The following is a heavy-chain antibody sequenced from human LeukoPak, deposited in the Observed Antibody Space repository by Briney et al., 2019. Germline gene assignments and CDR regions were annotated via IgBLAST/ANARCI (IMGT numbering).Heavy chain of an antibody. J-gene: IGHJ6*03. Sequence: GESLKISCKGSGYSFTTYWIGWVRQMPGKGLEWMGIIYPGDSDTRYSPSFQGQVTISADKSISTAYLQWSSLKASDTAMYYCARLGAPDNYYMDVWGKGTTVTVSS. V-gene: IGHV5-51*01. CDR1: GYSFTTYW. CDR2: IYPGDSDT. CDR3: ARLGAPDNYYMDV.